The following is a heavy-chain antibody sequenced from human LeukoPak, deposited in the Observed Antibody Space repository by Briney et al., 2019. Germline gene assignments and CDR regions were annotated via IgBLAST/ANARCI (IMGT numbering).Heavy chain of an antibody. J-gene: IGHJ4*02. CDR2: ISSGSSYI. CDR1: GFTFSSYS. Sequence: PGGSLRLSCAASGFTFSSYSMNWVRQAPGKGLEWISSISSGSSYIYYADSVKGRFTISRDNAKNSLYLQMNSLRAEDTAVYYCARVEPQNYDILTGYYSGIFDYWGQGTLVTVSS. D-gene: IGHD3-9*01. CDR3: ARVEPQNYDILTGYYSGIFDY. V-gene: IGHV3-21*01.